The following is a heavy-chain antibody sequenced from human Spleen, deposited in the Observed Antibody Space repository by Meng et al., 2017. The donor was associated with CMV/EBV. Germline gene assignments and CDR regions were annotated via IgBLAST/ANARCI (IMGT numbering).Heavy chain of an antibody. J-gene: IGHJ4*02. V-gene: IGHV3-48*03. Sequence: GGSLRLSCAASGFTFSSYEMNWVRQAPGKGLEWVSYISTSGSTIYYADSVKGRFTISRDNAKNTLFLDMNSLRADDTAVYYCARAPLHVYSIGDYWGQGTLVTVSS. D-gene: IGHD2-21*01. CDR2: ISTSGSTI. CDR1: GFTFSSYE. CDR3: ARAPLHVYSIGDY.